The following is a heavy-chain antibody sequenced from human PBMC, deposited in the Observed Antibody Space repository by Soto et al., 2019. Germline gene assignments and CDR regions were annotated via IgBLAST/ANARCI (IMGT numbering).Heavy chain of an antibody. CDR1: GYTFNTYG. CDR3: GREYSSSWYGWFHP. J-gene: IGHJ5*02. V-gene: IGHV1-18*04. Sequence: QVQLVQSGAEVKKPGASVKVSCKASGYTFNTYGISWVRQAPGQGLEWMGWISPFNGNTKYAQQFQGRVTMTTDTSTSTAYMELRSLRSDDTALYYCGREYSSSWYGWFHPWGQGTLVTVSS. D-gene: IGHD6-13*01. CDR2: ISPFNGNT.